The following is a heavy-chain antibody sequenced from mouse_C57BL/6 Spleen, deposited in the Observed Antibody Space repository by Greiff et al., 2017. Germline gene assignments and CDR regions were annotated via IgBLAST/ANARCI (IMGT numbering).Heavy chain of an antibody. CDR1: GFTFSDYG. Sequence: EVQRVESGGGLVKPGGSLKLSCAASGFTFSDYGMHWVRQAPEKGLEWVAYISSGSSTIYYADTVKGRFTISRDNAKNTLFLQMTSLRSEDTAMYYCALNYYGRPELSLYFDYWGQGTTLTVSS. CDR3: ALNYYGRPELSLYFDY. D-gene: IGHD1-1*01. J-gene: IGHJ2*01. V-gene: IGHV5-17*01. CDR2: ISSGSSTI.